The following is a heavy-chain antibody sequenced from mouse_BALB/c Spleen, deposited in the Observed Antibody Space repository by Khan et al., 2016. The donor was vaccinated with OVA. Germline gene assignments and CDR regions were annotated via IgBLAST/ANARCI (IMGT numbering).Heavy chain of an antibody. CDR3: TRSYAMDY. CDR2: IDPETGGT. CDR1: DYTFTDYE. V-gene: IGHV1-15*01. Sequence: QVQLQQSGAELVRPGASVTLSCKASDYTFTDYEMHWVKQTPVHGLEWIGAIDPETGGTAYNQKFKGKATLTADKSSSTAYMELRSLTSEDSAVYYCTRSYAMDYWGQGTSVTVSS. J-gene: IGHJ4*01.